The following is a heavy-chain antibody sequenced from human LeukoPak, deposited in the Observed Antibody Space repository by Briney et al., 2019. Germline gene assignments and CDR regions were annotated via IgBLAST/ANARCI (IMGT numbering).Heavy chain of an antibody. CDR3: AREHRPRWLQSYFDY. V-gene: IGHV3-30-3*01. J-gene: IGHJ4*02. CDR1: GFTFSSYA. CDR2: ISYDGSNK. Sequence: PGGSLRLSCAASGFTFSSYAMSWVRQAPGKGLEWVAVISYDGSNKYYADSVKGRFTISRDNSKNTLDLQMNSLRAEDTAVYYCAREHRPRWLQSYFDYWGQGTLVTVSS. D-gene: IGHD5-24*01.